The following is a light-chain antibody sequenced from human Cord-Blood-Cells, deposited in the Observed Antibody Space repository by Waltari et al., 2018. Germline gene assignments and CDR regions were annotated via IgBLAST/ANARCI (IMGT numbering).Light chain of an antibody. CDR1: QSVSSY. V-gene: IGKV3-11*01. J-gene: IGKJ1*01. CDR2: DAS. Sequence: EIVLTQSPATLSLSPGERATLSCRASQSVSSYLAWYQQKPGQAPRLLIYDASNRATGIPARFSGSESGTDFTLTISSREPEDVAVYYCQQRSNWPRTFGQGTKVEIK. CDR3: QQRSNWPRT.